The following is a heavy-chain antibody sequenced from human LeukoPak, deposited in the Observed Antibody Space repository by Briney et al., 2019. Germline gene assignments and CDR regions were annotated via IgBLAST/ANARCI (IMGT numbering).Heavy chain of an antibody. Sequence: SVKVSCKASGGTFSSYAISWVRQAPGQGLEWVGRIIPILGIANYAQKFQGRVTITADKSTSTAYMELSSLRSEDTAVYYCASLYSYYFDYWGQGTLVTVSS. CDR1: GGTFSSYA. D-gene: IGHD2-21*01. V-gene: IGHV1-69*04. J-gene: IGHJ4*02. CDR2: IIPILGIA. CDR3: ASLYSYYFDY.